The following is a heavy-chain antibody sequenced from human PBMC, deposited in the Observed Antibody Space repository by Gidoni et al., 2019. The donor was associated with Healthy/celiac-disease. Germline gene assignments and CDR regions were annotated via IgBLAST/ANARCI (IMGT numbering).Heavy chain of an antibody. Sequence: QVQLVQSGSELKKPGASVKVSCKASGYTFTSYAMNWVRQAPGQGLEWMGWINTNTGNPTYAQGFTGRFVFSLDTSVSTAYLQISSLKAEDTAVYYCARDWEIGHPHWGQQLGNNWFDPWGQGTLVTVSS. J-gene: IGHJ5*02. D-gene: IGHD6-13*01. CDR2: INTNTGNP. CDR1: GYTFTSYA. CDR3: ARDWEIGHPHWGQQLGNNWFDP. V-gene: IGHV7-4-1*02.